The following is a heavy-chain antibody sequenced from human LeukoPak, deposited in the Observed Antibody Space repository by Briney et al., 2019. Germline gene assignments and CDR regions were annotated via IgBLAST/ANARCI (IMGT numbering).Heavy chain of an antibody. CDR3: AKESGAKDYDFWSGYYWSYNWFDP. D-gene: IGHD3-3*01. V-gene: IGHV3-23*01. CDR1: GFTFSSYA. Sequence: GGSLGLSCAASGFTFSSYAMSWVRQAPGKGLEWVSAISGSGGSTYYADSVKGRFTISRDNSKNTLYLQMNSLRAEDTAVYYCAKESGAKDYDFWSGYYWSYNWFDPWGQGTLVTVSS. J-gene: IGHJ5*02. CDR2: ISGSGGST.